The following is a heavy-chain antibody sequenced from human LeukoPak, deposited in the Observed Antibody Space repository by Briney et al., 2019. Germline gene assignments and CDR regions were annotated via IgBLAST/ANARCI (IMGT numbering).Heavy chain of an antibody. Sequence: SETLSLTCTVSGGSISSSNYFWGWIRQAPGKGLEWIGSIYYSGSTYYNPSLKSRVTILADMSKNQFSLRLYSVTAADTAVYYCGRDSVEMGTIHSDYWGQGTLVTVSS. J-gene: IGHJ4*02. CDR2: IYYSGST. CDR1: GGSISSSNYF. V-gene: IGHV4-39*07. D-gene: IGHD5-24*01. CDR3: GRDSVEMGTIHSDY.